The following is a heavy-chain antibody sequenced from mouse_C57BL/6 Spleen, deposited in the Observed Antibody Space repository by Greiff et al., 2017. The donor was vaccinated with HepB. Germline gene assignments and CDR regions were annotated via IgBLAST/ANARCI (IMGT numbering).Heavy chain of an antibody. CDR1: GYAFSSSW. J-gene: IGHJ1*03. CDR3: ARWTVVAKWYFDV. CDR2: IYPGDGDT. D-gene: IGHD1-1*01. Sequence: VQLQQSGPELVKPGASVKISCKASGYAFSSSWMNWVKQRPGKGLEWIGRIYPGDGDTNYNGKFKGKATLTADKSSSTAYMQLSSRTSEDSAVYFCARWTVVAKWYFDVWGTGTTVTVSS. V-gene: IGHV1-82*01.